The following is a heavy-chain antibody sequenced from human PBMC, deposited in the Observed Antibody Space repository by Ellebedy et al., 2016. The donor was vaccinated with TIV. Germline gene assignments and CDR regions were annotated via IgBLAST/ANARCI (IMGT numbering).Heavy chain of an antibody. Sequence: GESLKISXAASGFTFSNDWMTWVRQAPGKGLEWVSDISGSGGGTYYADSVKGRFTISRDNSKNTLYLQMNSLRVEDTAVYYCAKGITAAVVEGSLFDPWGQGTLVTVSS. CDR1: GFTFSNDW. D-gene: IGHD6-13*01. CDR3: AKGITAAVVEGSLFDP. J-gene: IGHJ5*02. CDR2: ISGSGGGT. V-gene: IGHV3-23*01.